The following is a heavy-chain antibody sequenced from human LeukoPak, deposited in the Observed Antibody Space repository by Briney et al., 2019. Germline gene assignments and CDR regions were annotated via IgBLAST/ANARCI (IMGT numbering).Heavy chain of an antibody. D-gene: IGHD5-12*01. CDR2: ISRNGGST. V-gene: IGHV3-23*01. J-gene: IGHJ4*02. Sequence: GGSLRLSCAASGFTFSSYAMSWVRQAPGKGLEWVSAISRNGGSTYYADSVKGRFTISRDNSKNTLYLQMNSLRAEDTAVYYCAKDEPIVATMSSSLPTTKVDYWGEGTLVTVSS. CDR3: AKDEPIVATMSSSLPTTKVDY. CDR1: GFTFSSYA.